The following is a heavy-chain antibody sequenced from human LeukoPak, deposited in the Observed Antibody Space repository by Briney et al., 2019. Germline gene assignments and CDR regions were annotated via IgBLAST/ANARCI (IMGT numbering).Heavy chain of an antibody. CDR1: GGSFSGYY. CDR2: INHSGST. D-gene: IGHD5-18*01. CDR3: ARRLYSYGYDDWFDP. V-gene: IGHV4-34*01. J-gene: IGHJ5*02. Sequence: SETLSLTCAVYGGSFSGYYWSWIRQPPGKGLEWTGEINHSGSTNYNPSLKSRVTISVDTSKNQFSLKLSSVTAADTAVYYCARRLYSYGYDDWFDPWGQGTLVTVSS.